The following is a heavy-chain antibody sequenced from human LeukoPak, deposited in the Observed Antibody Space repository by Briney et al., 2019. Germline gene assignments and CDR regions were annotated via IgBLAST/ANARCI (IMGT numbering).Heavy chain of an antibody. J-gene: IGHJ6*02. CDR1: GFTFTRFN. CDR3: ARPFYYDSNGGEGMDV. D-gene: IGHD3-22*01. Sequence: GGSLRLSCAASGFTFTRFNMNWVRQAPGKGLELVSSITTSGTYIYYADSVKGRSTISRDNAKNSLYLQMNSLRGEDTAVYYCARPFYYDSNGGEGMDVWGQGTTVTVSS. V-gene: IGHV3-21*06. CDR2: ITTSGTYI.